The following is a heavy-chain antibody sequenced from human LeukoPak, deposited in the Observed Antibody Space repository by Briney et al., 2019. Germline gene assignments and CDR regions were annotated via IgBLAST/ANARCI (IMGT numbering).Heavy chain of an antibody. CDR3: ARGGSSGSYSAY. CDR1: GGSISSYY. CDR2: IYTSGST. J-gene: IGHJ4*02. Sequence: SETLSLTCTVSGGSISSYYWSWIRQPAGKGLEWIGRIYTSGSTNYNPPLKSRVTISVDTSKNQFSLKLSSVTAADTAVYYCARGGSSGSYSAYWGQGTLVTVSS. V-gene: IGHV4-4*07. D-gene: IGHD1-26*01.